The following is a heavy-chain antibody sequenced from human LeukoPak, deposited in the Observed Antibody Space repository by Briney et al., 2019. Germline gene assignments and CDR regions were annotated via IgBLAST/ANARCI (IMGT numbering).Heavy chain of an antibody. D-gene: IGHD6-13*01. J-gene: IGHJ5*02. V-gene: IGHV4-39*07. CDR2: IYYSGST. Sequence: PSGTLSLTCAVSGGSISSSSYYWGWIRPPPGKGLEWIGSIYYSGSTYYNPSLKSRVTISVDTSKNQFSLKLSSVTAADTAVYYCATQYSSSWYSWFDPWGQGTLVTVSS. CDR1: GGSISSSSYY. CDR3: ATQYSSSWYSWFDP.